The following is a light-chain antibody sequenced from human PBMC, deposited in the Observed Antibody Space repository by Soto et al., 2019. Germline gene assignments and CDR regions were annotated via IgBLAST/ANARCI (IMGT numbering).Light chain of an antibody. V-gene: IGLV1-44*01. CDR1: SSNIGRDT. CDR2: STN. CDR3: ATWDGSLNGWV. Sequence: QSVLTQPPSASGTPGQRVTLSCSGGSSNIGRDTVNWYQQLPGTAPKLLIYSTNQRPSGVPDRFSGSKSGTSASLAISGLQSADEADYYCATWDGSLNGWVFGGGTKLTVL. J-gene: IGLJ3*02.